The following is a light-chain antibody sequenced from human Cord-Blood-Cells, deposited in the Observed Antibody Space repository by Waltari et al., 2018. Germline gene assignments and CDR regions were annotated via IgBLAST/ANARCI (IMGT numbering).Light chain of an antibody. V-gene: IGLV2-14*01. CDR2: DVS. CDR3: SSYTSSSTWV. J-gene: IGLJ3*02. Sequence: QSALTQPASVSGSPGQSITISCTGTSSDVGGYNYVSWYQQHPGKAPKLMIYDVSKRPAGVSNRFAGSKSGNTASLTSSGLQAEDEADYCCSSYTSSSTWVFGGGTKLTVL. CDR1: SSDVGGYNY.